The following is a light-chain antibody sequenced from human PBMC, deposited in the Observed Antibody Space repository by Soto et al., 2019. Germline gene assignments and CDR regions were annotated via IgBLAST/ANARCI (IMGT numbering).Light chain of an antibody. CDR3: QQSYNTPFT. V-gene: IGKV1-39*01. CDR1: QTTASY. J-gene: IGKJ3*01. CDR2: AAS. Sequence: IQMTQSPSSLSASVGDRVTITCRASQTTASYLNWYQQKPGKAPKLLIRAASRLESGVPARFSGSGPRTDFTRNISSLHPEDVATYYCQQSYNTPFTFGPGNKVDV.